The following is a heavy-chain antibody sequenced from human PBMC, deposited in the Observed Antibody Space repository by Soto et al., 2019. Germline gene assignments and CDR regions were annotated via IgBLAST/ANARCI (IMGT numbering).Heavy chain of an antibody. CDR3: ARDTGYSYGAYSDY. Sequence: PSETLSLTCSVSGVSVTSYYWNWIRQPAGKGLEWIGRIFNRGSTSYNPSLKSRVTVSLDTSKNQISLRLNSVAAADTAVYYCARDTGYSYGAYSDYWGQGTLVTVSS. CDR1: GVSVTSYY. D-gene: IGHD5-18*01. J-gene: IGHJ4*02. CDR2: IFNRGST. V-gene: IGHV4-4*07.